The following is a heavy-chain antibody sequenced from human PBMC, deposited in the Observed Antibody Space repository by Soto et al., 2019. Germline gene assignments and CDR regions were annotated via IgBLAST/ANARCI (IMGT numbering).Heavy chain of an antibody. CDR2: ISSSSSTI. J-gene: IGHJ6*03. CDR1: GFTFSSYS. CDR3: ARDPYDFWIGYYLDRYYYYMDV. Sequence: SGGSLRLSCAASGFTFSSYSMHWVRQAPGKGLEWVSYISSSSSTIYYTDSVKGRFTISRDNAKNSLYLQMNSLRAEDTAVYYCARDPYDFWIGYYLDRYYYYMDVCGKGTTVIGSS. V-gene: IGHV3-48*01. D-gene: IGHD3-3*01.